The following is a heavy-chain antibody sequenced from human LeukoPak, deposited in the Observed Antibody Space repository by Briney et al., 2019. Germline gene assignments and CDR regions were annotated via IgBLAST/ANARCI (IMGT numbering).Heavy chain of an antibody. J-gene: IGHJ6*03. Sequence: ASAKVSCKASGYTFTSYDINWVRQTTGQGLEWMGWMNPNSGNTGYAQKFQGRVTMTRNTSISTAYMELSSLRSEDTAVYYCARGPCLGGYCSSTHHGANYYMDVWGKGTTVTVSS. CDR2: MNPNSGNT. CDR1: GYTFTSYD. D-gene: IGHD2-2*03. V-gene: IGHV1-8*01. CDR3: ARGPCLGGYCSSTHHGANYYMDV.